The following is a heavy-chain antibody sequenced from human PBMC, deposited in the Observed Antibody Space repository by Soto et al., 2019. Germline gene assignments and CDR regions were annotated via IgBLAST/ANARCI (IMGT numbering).Heavy chain of an antibody. CDR3: ASRDPGTSVDY. Sequence: XTLSLACAVSGGSVTSNNWGTWVLQPPGQGLEWIGEIYRTGSTNYNPSLKSRVTISLDKSENQFSLKVTSMTAAATAVYYCASRDPGTSVDYWGQGTLVTVSS. J-gene: IGHJ4*02. CDR2: IYRTGST. CDR1: GGSVTSNNW. D-gene: IGHD1-7*01. V-gene: IGHV4-4*02.